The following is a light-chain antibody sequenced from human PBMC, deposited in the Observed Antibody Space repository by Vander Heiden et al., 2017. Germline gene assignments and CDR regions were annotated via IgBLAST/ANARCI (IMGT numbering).Light chain of an antibody. CDR3: QTWGTGSGV. J-gene: IGLJ3*02. Sequence: LVLTHSPSASASLGASVKLTCTLSSGHSSYGNAWQQQQPEKGPRYLMKLNSDGSHSKGDGIPDRVSGSSSGADRYLTISSLQAEDESYYYCQTWGTGSGVFGGGTKLTVL. CDR2: LNSDGSH. V-gene: IGLV4-69*01. CDR1: SGHSSYG.